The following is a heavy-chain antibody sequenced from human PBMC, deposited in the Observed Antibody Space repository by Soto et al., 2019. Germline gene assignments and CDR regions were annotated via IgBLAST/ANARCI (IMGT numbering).Heavy chain of an antibody. D-gene: IGHD6-19*01. V-gene: IGHV4-34*01. CDR1: GGSFSGYY. J-gene: IGHJ6*02. CDR3: ARQGIAVAGKHGMDV. Sequence: SETLSLTCAVYGGSFSGYYWSWIRQPPGKGLEWIGEINHSGSTNYNPSLKSRVTISVDTSKNQFSLKLSSVTAADTAVYYCARQGIAVAGKHGMDVWGQGTTVTVSS. CDR2: INHSGST.